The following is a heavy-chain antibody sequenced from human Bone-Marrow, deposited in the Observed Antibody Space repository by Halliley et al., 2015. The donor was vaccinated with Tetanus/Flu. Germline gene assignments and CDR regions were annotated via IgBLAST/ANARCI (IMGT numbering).Heavy chain of an antibody. V-gene: IGHV3-30*02. CDR3: AKDRGVVTGKDYSYDMDV. D-gene: IGHD2-21*02. Sequence: YSADPVKGRFTISRDNSRNTVYLQLNSLRTDDTAVYYCAKDRGVVTGKDYSYDMDVWGQGTTVTVSS. J-gene: IGHJ6*02.